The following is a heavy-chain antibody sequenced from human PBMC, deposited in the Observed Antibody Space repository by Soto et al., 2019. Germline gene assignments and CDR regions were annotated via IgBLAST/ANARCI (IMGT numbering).Heavy chain of an antibody. J-gene: IGHJ6*02. CDR3: ARGDSTDCSNGVCSFFYDHDMDV. Sequence: ASVKVSCKASGYTFTSYAMHWVRQAPGQRLEWMGWINAGNGNTKYSQKFQGRVTITRDTSASTAYMELSSLTSDDTAIYYCARGDSTDCSNGVCSFFYDHDMDVWGQGTTVTVSS. V-gene: IGHV1-3*01. CDR2: INAGNGNT. D-gene: IGHD2-8*01. CDR1: GYTFTSYA.